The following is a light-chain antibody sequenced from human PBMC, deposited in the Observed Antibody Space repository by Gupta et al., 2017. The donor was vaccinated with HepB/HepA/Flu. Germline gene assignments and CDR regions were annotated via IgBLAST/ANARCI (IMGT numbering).Light chain of an antibody. CDR3: QQYYSTPPT. J-gene: IGKJ1*01. CDR2: WAS. CDR1: QSVLYSSNNKNY. V-gene: IGKV4-1*01. Sequence: DIVMTQSPDSLAVSLGERATINCKSSQSVLYSSNNKNYLAWYQQKPGQPPKPLIYWASTRESGVPDRFSDSGSGTDFTLTISSLQAEDVAVYYCQQYYSTPPTFGQGTKVEIK.